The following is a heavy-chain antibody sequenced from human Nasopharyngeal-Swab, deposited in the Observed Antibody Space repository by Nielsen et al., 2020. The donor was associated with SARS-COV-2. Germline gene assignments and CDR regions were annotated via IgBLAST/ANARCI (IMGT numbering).Heavy chain of an antibody. Sequence: SVKVSCKASGGTFSSYAISWVRQAPGQGLEWMGGIIPIFGTANYAQKFQGRVTITADESTSTAYMELSSLRVDDTAVYYCAKDVHGDYGGIDYWGQGILVTVSS. J-gene: IGHJ4*02. V-gene: IGHV1-69*13. D-gene: IGHD4-17*01. CDR3: AKDVHGDYGGIDY. CDR1: GGTFSSYA. CDR2: IIPIFGTA.